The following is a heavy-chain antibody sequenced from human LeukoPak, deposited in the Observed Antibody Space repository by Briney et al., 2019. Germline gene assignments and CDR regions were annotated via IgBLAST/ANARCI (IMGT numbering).Heavy chain of an antibody. CDR3: AKDIGGSYSFSYFDY. J-gene: IGHJ4*02. CDR2: ISWDGGST. V-gene: IGHV3-43D*03. D-gene: IGHD1-26*01. CDR1: GFTFSSYA. Sequence: GGSLRLSCAASGFTFSSYAMSWVRQAPGKGLEWVSLISWDGGSTYYADSVKGRFTISRDNSKNSLYLQMNSLRAEDTALYYCAKDIGGSYSFSYFDYWGQGTLVTVSS.